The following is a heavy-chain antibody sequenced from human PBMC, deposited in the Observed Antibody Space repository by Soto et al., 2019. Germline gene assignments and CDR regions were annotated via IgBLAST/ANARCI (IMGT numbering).Heavy chain of an antibody. J-gene: IGHJ4*02. V-gene: IGHV3-30*18. CDR2: ISYDGSNK. CDR3: AKDNTGRSPPPSCDY. CDR1: EFTLSIYG. D-gene: IGHD3-10*01. Sequence: PGGSLRGACASSEFTLSIYGMRWVRQAPCKGLDWAAAISYDGSNKYYADSVKGRFTISRDNSKNTLYLQMNSLRAEDTAVYYCAKDNTGRSPPPSCDYWGKGTLVIFSS.